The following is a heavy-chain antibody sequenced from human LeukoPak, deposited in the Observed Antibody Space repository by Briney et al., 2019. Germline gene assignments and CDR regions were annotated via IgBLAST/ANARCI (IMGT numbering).Heavy chain of an antibody. CDR3: ARDSSSWYVSEH. V-gene: IGHV3-20*04. CDR1: GFTFDDYG. Sequence: AGGSLRLSCAASGFTFDDYGMSWVRLAPGKGLEWVSGINWNGGSTGYADSVKGRFTISRDNAKNSLYLQMNSLRAEDTALYYCARDSSSWYVSEHWGQGTLVTVSS. D-gene: IGHD6-13*01. J-gene: IGHJ1*01. CDR2: INWNGGST.